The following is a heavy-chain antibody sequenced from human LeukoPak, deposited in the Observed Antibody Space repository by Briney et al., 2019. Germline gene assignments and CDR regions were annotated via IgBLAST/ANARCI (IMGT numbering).Heavy chain of an antibody. CDR2: IRYDGSNK. D-gene: IGHD1-14*01. Sequence: GGSLRLSCAASGFTFSNYGMHWVRQAPGKGLEWVTFIRYDGSNKYYADSVKGRFTISRDNSKNTLYLQMNSLRTEDTAVYYCARAFPGNKRSDYWGQGTLVTVSS. CDR1: GFTFSNYG. V-gene: IGHV3-30*02. J-gene: IGHJ4*02. CDR3: ARAFPGNKRSDY.